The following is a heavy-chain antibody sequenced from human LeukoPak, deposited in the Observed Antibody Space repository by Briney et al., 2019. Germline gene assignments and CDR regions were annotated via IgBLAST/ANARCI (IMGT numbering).Heavy chain of an antibody. CDR2: INPSGGST. CDR1: GYTFTDYY. D-gene: IGHD3-16*02. V-gene: IGHV1-46*01. Sequence: EASVKISCKVSGYTFTDYYMHWVRQAPGQGLEWMGIINPSGGSTTYAQKFQGRVTMTRDTSTSTVYMELSSLRSEDTAVYYCARGGGYDYVWGSYRYKYWFDPWGQGTLVTVSS. J-gene: IGHJ5*02. CDR3: ARGGGYDYVWGSYRYKYWFDP.